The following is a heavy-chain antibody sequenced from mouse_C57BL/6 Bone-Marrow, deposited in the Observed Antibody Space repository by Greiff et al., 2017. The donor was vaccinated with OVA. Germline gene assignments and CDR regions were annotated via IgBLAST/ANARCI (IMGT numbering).Heavy chain of an antibody. CDR2: ISAGGSYT. J-gene: IGHJ4*01. V-gene: IGHV5-4*03. CDR3: ASGGWLLSMDY. CDR1: GFTFSSYA. Sequence: EVKLLEPGADLVKPGGSLKLSCEASGFTFSSYAMSWVRQTPEQRLEWVATISAGGSYTYYNDNVKGRFTISRDNATNNLYLQMSHLKSEDTAMYYCASGGWLLSMDYGGQGTSATVTA. D-gene: IGHD2-3*01.